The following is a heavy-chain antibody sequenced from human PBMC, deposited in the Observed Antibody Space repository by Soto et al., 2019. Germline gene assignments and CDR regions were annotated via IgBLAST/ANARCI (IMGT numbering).Heavy chain of an antibody. Sequence: SGPTLVNPTQTLTLTCTFSGFSLSTSGVGVGWIRQPPGKALECLALIYWDDDKRYSPSLKSRLTITKDTSKNQVVLTMTNMDPVDTATYYCAHSSDGYSGYDPTPTTGIFDYWGQGTLVTVYS. D-gene: IGHD5-12*01. J-gene: IGHJ4*02. V-gene: IGHV2-5*02. CDR2: IYWDDDK. CDR3: AHSSDGYSGYDPTPTTGIFDY. CDR1: GFSLSTSGVG.